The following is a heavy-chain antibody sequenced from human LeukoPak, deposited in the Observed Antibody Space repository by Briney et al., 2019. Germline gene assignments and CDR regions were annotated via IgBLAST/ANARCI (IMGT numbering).Heavy chain of an antibody. J-gene: IGHJ3*02. CDR3: ARDSGNYLDAFDI. Sequence: QAGGSLRLSCAASGFTFSSYEMNWVRQAPGKGLEWVSYISSSGSTIYYADSVKGRFTISRDNAKKSLYLQMNSLRAEDTAVYYCARDSGNYLDAFDIWGQGTMVTVSS. D-gene: IGHD1-26*01. CDR2: ISSSGSTI. CDR1: GFTFSSYE. V-gene: IGHV3-48*03.